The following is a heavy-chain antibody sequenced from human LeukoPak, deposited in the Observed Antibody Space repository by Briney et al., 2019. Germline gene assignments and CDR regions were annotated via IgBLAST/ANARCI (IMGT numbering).Heavy chain of an antibody. CDR2: IYHVGST. J-gene: IGHJ5*02. D-gene: IGHD3-10*01. CDR1: GGSISSGGYS. CDR3: ARDLSYYYGSGSYYNP. V-gene: IGHV4-30-2*01. Sequence: SQTLSLTCAVSGGSISSGGYSRSWIRQPPGKGLEWIGYIYHVGSTSYNPSLKSRVTISIDRSKNQFSLKLTSVTAADTAVYYCARDLSYYYGSGSYYNPWGPGNLVTVSS.